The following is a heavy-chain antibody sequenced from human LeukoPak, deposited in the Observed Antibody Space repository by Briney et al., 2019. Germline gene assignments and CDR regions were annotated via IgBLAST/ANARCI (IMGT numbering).Heavy chain of an antibody. D-gene: IGHD2-21*02. V-gene: IGHV1-24*01. Sequence: ASVKVSCKVSGYTLTELSMHWVRQAPGKGLEWMGGFDPEDGETIYAQKFQGRVTMTEDTSTDTAYMELSSLRSEDTAAYYCATAYPLGVTRGGNWFDPWGQGTLVTVSS. CDR1: GYTLTELS. CDR3: ATAYPLGVTRGGNWFDP. CDR2: FDPEDGET. J-gene: IGHJ5*02.